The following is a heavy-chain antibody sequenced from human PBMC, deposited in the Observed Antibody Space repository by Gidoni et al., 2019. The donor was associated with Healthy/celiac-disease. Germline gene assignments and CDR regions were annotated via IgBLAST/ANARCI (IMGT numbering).Heavy chain of an antibody. CDR3: ARVSRNYLRFVGMDV. D-gene: IGHD1-7*01. CDR1: GGSFSGYY. CDR2: INHSGST. V-gene: IGHV4-34*01. Sequence: QVQLQQWGAGLLKPSETLSLTCAVYGGSFSGYYWSGIRQPPGKGLEWIGEINHSGSTNYNPSLKSRVTISVDTSKNQFSLKLSSVTAADTAVYYCARVSRNYLRFVGMDVWGQGTTVTVSS. J-gene: IGHJ6*02.